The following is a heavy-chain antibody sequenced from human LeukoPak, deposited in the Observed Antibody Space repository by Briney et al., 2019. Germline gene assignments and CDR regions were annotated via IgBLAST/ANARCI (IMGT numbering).Heavy chain of an antibody. V-gene: IGHV4-59*01. J-gene: IGHJ6*02. CDR1: GGSISSYY. Sequence: SETLSLTCTVSGGSISSYYWSWIRQPPGKGLEWIGYIYYSGSTNYNPSLNSRVTISVDTSKNQFSLKLSSVTAADTAVYYCARDAPSNSSSWFYYYYGMDVWGQGTTVTVSS. CDR3: ARDAPSNSSSWFYYYYGMDV. CDR2: IYYSGST. D-gene: IGHD6-13*01.